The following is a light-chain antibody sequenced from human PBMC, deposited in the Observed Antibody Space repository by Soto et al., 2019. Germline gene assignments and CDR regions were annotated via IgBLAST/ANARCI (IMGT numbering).Light chain of an antibody. CDR1: QSISSW. CDR3: QQYNSYST. V-gene: IGKV1-5*01. Sequence: IQMTQSRSTLSASVGSRVTISCRASQSISSWLAWYQQKPGKAPTLLIYDASSLESGVPSRFSGIASGTESTLTISSLKPDDFATYYCQQYNSYSTFGQGTKVDIK. J-gene: IGKJ1*01. CDR2: DAS.